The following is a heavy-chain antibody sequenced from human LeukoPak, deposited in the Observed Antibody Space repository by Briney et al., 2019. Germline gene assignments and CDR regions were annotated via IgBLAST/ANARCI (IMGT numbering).Heavy chain of an antibody. CDR3: ARDKVDDFWSGTNYFDY. CDR1: GGSISSGGYY. V-gene: IGHV4-30-2*01. J-gene: IGHJ4*02. Sequence: SQTLSLTCTVSGGSISSGGYYWSWIRQPPGKGLEWIGYIYHSGSTYYNPSLKSRVTISVDRSKNQFSLKLSSVTAADTAVYYCARDKVDDFWSGTNYFDYWGQGTLVTVSS. CDR2: IYHSGST. D-gene: IGHD3-3*01.